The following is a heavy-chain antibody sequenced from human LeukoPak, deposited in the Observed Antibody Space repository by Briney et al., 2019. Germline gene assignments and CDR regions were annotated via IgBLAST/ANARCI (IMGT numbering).Heavy chain of an antibody. J-gene: IGHJ4*02. D-gene: IGHD6-13*01. Sequence: TGGSLRLSCAAAEFTFSRHAMHWVRQAPGKGLEWVAVILFDGSHQFYADSVKGRFTVSRDNSKYMLYLQMNSLRVDDSAVYYCAKDLTDSWIWDSWGQGTLVTVSS. CDR1: EFTFSRHA. CDR2: ILFDGSHQ. V-gene: IGHV3-30-3*01. CDR3: AKDLTDSWIWDS.